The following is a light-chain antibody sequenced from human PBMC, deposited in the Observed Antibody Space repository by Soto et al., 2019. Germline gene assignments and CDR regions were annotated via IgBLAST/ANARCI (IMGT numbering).Light chain of an antibody. CDR2: DAS. V-gene: IGKV1-5*01. CDR1: KSISSW. CDR3: QQYNSYRWT. J-gene: IGKJ1*01. Sequence: ESKSISSWLDWYQQKPGKAPKLLIYDASSLESGVPSRFSGSGSGTEFTLTISSLEPHDFATYYSQQYNSYRWTLGEGTKVDIK.